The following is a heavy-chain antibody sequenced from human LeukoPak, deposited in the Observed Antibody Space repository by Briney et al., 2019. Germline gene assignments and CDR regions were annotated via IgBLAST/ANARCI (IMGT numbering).Heavy chain of an antibody. J-gene: IGHJ4*02. V-gene: IGHV3-23*01. CDR2: ISGNSGNT. CDR1: QFTFSSYW. D-gene: IGHD3-10*01. CDR3: AKDVVIDYGSGSPTRFDY. Sequence: PGGSLRLSCAASQFTFSSYWMNWVRQAPGKGLEWVSSISGNSGNTYYADSVKGRFTISRDNSKNTLYLQMNSLRAEDTAVYYCAKDVVIDYGSGSPTRFDYWGQGTLVTVSS.